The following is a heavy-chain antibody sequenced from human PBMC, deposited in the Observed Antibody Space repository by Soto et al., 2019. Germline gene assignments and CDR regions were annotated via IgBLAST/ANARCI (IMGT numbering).Heavy chain of an antibody. D-gene: IGHD3-3*01. CDR3: ARRVQDYYYGMDV. V-gene: IGHV5-51*01. CDR2: IYPGDSDT. J-gene: IGHJ6*02. Sequence: GESLKISCKGSGYSFTSYWIGWVRQMPGKGLEWMGIIYPGDSDTRYSPSFQGQVTISADKSTSTAYLQWSSLKASDTAMYYRARRVQDYYYGMDVWGQGATVTVSS. CDR1: GYSFTSYW.